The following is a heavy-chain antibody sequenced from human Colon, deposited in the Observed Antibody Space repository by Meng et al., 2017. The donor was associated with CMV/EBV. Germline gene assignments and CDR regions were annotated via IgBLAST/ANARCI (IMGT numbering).Heavy chain of an antibody. Sequence: GGSLRLSCAASGFTFSGYAMSWVRQSPGKGLEWLSAVSGNGGRTHYADSVKGRFTASRDNSKDTLYLQMNSLRAEDTAVYYCARDRSEAIDYWGQGTLVTVSS. CDR2: VSGNGGRT. J-gene: IGHJ4*02. CDR1: GFTFSGYA. CDR3: ARDRSEAIDY. V-gene: IGHV3-23*01.